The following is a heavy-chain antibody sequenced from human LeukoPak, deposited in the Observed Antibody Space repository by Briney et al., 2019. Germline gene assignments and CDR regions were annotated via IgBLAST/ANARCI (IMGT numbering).Heavy chain of an antibody. D-gene: IGHD6-19*01. J-gene: IGHJ4*02. CDR1: GGSISSYY. CDR2: IYYSGST. Sequence: SETLSLTCTVSGGSISSYYWSWIRQPPGKGLEWIGYIYYSGSTNYNPSLKSRVTISVDMSKNQFSLKLSSVTAADTAVYYCARDSSSGWNYFDYWGQGTLVTVSS. V-gene: IGHV4-59*01. CDR3: ARDSSSGWNYFDY.